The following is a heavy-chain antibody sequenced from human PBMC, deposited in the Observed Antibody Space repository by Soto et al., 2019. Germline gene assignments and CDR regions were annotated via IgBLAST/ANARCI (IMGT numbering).Heavy chain of an antibody. J-gene: IGHJ4*02. D-gene: IGHD1-26*01. V-gene: IGHV1-69*01. CDR1: GGTFSSYA. Sequence: QVQLVQSGAEVKKPGSSVKVSCKASGGTFSSYAISWVRQAPGQGLEWMGGTIPIFGTANYAQKFQGRVTITADESTSTAYMELSSLRSEDTAVYYCAREEVGATATLPQHGYWGQGTLVTVSS. CDR2: TIPIFGTA. CDR3: AREEVGATATLPQHGY.